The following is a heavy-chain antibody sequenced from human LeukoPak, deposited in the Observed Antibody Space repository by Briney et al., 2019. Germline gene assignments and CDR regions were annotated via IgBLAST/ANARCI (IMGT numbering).Heavy chain of an antibody. Sequence: PSETLSLTCTVSGGSINSGNYYWSWIRQSAGKGLEWIGRIYTSGTTSYNPSLKSRVTISVDTSKNQFSLRLTSVTAADTAVYYCARAPSSSFWSGYLGWFDPWGHGTLVTVSS. CDR3: ARAPSSSFWSGYLGWFDP. V-gene: IGHV4-61*02. J-gene: IGHJ5*02. CDR2: IYTSGTT. CDR1: GGSINSGNYY. D-gene: IGHD3-3*01.